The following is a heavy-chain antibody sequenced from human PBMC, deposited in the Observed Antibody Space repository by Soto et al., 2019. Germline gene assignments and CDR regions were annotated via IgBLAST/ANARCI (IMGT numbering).Heavy chain of an antibody. Sequence: GGSLRLSCAASGFTFGASALQWVRQASGKGLEWLGRIGSKGETYATTYAASVKGRFTISRDDSKKTAYLQMNSLESEDTAVYYCTTGPNLRPLAAFDIWGQGTVVTVSS. CDR2: IGSKGETYAT. CDR1: GFTFGASA. CDR3: TTGPNLRPLAAFDI. J-gene: IGHJ3*02. V-gene: IGHV3-73*01.